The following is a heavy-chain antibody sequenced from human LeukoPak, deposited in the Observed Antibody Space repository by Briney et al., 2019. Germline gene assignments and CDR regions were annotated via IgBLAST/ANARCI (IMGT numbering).Heavy chain of an antibody. D-gene: IGHD3-10*01. J-gene: IGHJ6*02. CDR2: ITNSGNSK. V-gene: IGHV3-48*01. CDR1: EFTFSSYS. Sequence: GGSLRLSCAASEFTFSSYSMNWVRQAPGKGLEWVSYITNSGNSKSYADSVKGRFTISRDNAKNSLYLQMNSLRAEDTAVYYCARVLLWFGDPFGMDVWGQGTTVTVSS. CDR3: ARVLLWFGDPFGMDV.